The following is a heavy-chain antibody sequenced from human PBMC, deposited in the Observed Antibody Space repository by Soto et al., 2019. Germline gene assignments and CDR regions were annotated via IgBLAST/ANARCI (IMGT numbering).Heavy chain of an antibody. Sequence: GASVKVSCKASGGTFSSYAISWVRQAPGQGLEWMGGIIPIFGTANYAQKFQGRVTITADESTSTAYMELSSLRSEDTAVYYCASAVTFMVRGWYYYGMDVWGQGTTVTVSS. CDR2: IIPIFGTA. CDR1: GGTFSSYA. CDR3: ASAVTFMVRGWYYYGMDV. V-gene: IGHV1-69*13. D-gene: IGHD3-10*01. J-gene: IGHJ6*02.